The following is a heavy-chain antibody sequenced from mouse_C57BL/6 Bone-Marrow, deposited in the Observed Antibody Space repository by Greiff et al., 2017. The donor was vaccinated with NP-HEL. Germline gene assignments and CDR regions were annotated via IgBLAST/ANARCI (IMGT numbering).Heavy chain of an antibody. J-gene: IGHJ3*01. CDR1: GYTFTSYW. D-gene: IGHD2-4*01. CDR3: ARFSSLYYDYEGWFAY. Sequence: VQLQQSGAELAKPGASVKLSCKASGYTFTSYWMHWVKQRPGQGLEWIGYINPSSGYTKYNQKFKDKATLTADKSSSTAYMQLSSPTYEDSAVYYCARFSSLYYDYEGWFAYWGQGTLVTVSA. V-gene: IGHV1-7*01. CDR2: INPSSGYT.